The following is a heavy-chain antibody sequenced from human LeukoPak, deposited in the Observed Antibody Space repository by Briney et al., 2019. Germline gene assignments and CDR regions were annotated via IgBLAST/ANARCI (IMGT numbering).Heavy chain of an antibody. CDR3: AIDGKRKIHPVRADV. Sequence: GGSLRLSCAASGFTFSSYSMNWVRQAPGKGLEWVSSISSSSSYIYYADSVKGRFTISRDNAKNSLYLQMNSLGAEDTAVYYCAIDGKRKIHPVRADVWGQGGTVTVSS. D-gene: IGHD3-16*02. CDR1: GFTFSSYS. CDR2: ISSSSSYI. J-gene: IGHJ6*01. V-gene: IGHV3-21*01.